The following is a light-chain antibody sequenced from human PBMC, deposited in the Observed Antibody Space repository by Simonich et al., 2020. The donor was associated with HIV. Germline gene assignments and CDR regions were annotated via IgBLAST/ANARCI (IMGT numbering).Light chain of an antibody. J-gene: IGLJ3*02. V-gene: IGLV2-14*03. CDR1: SSDVGVYYF. Sequence: QSALTQPASVSGSPGQSITISCTGTSSDVGVYYFVSWYQQHPCKAPKLMIYGVSYRPSGVPNRFSVSKSGNTASLTISGLQAEDESDYYCSSYTSNTTLVFGGGTKLTVL. CDR2: GVS. CDR3: SSYTSNTTLV.